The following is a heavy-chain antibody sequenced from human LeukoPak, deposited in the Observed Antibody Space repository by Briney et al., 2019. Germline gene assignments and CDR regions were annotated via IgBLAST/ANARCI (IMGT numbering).Heavy chain of an antibody. Sequence: PPGGSLRLSCAASGFTFSNYAMSWVRQAPGKGLEWVSAISSSGGSTYYADSVKGRFTISRDNSKNTLYLQMNSLRPEDTAVYCCASGYGRYLYYMDVWGGGTTVAVSS. V-gene: IGHV3-23*01. D-gene: IGHD5-12*01. J-gene: IGHJ6*03. CDR1: GFTFSNYA. CDR2: ISSSGGST. CDR3: ASGYGRYLYYMDV.